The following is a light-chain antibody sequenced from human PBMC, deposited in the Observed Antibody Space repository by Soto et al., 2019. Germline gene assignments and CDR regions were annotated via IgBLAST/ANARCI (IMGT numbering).Light chain of an antibody. CDR1: QSIRSW. V-gene: IGKV1-5*01. CDR2: EAS. J-gene: IGKJ4*01. CDR3: QQYTNLPLT. Sequence: DIQMTQSPSTLSASVGDRVTITCRASQSIRSWLAWYQQKPGKAPKLLIHEASRLESGVPSRFSGSESGTEFTLTISGLHAEDSATYYCQQYTNLPLTFGGGTKVEIK.